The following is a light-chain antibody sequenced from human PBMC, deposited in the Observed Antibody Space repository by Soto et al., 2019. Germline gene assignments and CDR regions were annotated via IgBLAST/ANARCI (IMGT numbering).Light chain of an antibody. J-gene: IGLJ3*02. CDR3: SSYTTSGTGV. V-gene: IGLV2-14*01. CDR1: SSDVGGYNY. CDR2: DVS. Sequence: QSVLTQPASVSGSPGQSITISCTGSSSDVGGYNYVSWFQQHPGKAPKLMIYDVSNRPSGVSNRLSGSKSGNTASLTISGLQAEDEADYYCSSYTTSGTGVFGGGTKVTVL.